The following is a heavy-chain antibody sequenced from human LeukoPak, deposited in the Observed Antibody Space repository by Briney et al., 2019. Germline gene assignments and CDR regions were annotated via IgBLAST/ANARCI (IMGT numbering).Heavy chain of an antibody. CDR1: GFTFNSYG. D-gene: IGHD3-10*01. CDR2: ISTSSSTI. Sequence: GGSLRLSCAASGFTFNSYGVTWVRQAPGKGLDWVSYISTSSSTIYYADSVKGRFTISRDNAKNSLYLQVNSLRDEDTAAYYCARGRTYGSGSYWAFDYWGQGTLVTVSS. J-gene: IGHJ4*02. CDR3: ARGRTYGSGSYWAFDY. V-gene: IGHV3-48*02.